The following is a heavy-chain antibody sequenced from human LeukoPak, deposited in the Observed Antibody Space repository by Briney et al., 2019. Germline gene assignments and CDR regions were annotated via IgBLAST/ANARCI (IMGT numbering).Heavy chain of an antibody. D-gene: IGHD3-3*01. CDR2: INPSGGST. CDR3: ARDRESGTIFGVVIFEWGGIDY. CDR1: GYTFTSYY. V-gene: IGHV1-46*01. J-gene: IGHJ4*02. Sequence: ASVKVSCKASGYTFTSYYMHWVRQAPGQGLEGMGIINPSGGSTSYAQKFQGRVTMTRDTSTSTVYMELSSLRSEDTAVYYCARDRESGTIFGVVIFEWGGIDYWGQGTLVTVSS.